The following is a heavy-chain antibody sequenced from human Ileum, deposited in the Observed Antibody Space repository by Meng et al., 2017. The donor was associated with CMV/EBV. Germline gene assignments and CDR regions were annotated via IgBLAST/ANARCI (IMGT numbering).Heavy chain of an antibody. V-gene: IGHV3-7*01. J-gene: IGHJ4*02. CDR1: GFTFSTYW. D-gene: IGHD2-8*01. CDR3: ARERGPNTLDY. Sequence: GESLKISCAVSGFTFSTYWMTWVRQAPGKGLEWVVSMSHDGSEEYYLDAVRGRFTVSRDNAQDSVYLQMNSLRVEDTAIYYCARERGPNTLDYWGQGTLVTVSS. CDR2: MSHDGSEE.